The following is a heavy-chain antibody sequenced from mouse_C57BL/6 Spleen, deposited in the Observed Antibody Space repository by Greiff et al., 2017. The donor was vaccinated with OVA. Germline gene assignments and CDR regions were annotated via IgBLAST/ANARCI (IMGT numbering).Heavy chain of an antibody. CDR2: IDPETGGT. CDR3: TRRGDEGYFDD. V-gene: IGHV1-15*01. J-gene: IGHJ2*01. D-gene: IGHD3-3*01. Sequence: QVQLQQSGAELVRPGASVTLSCKASGYTFTDYEMPWVKQTPVHGLEWIGAIDPETGGTAYNQKFKGKAILTADKSSSTAYMELRSLTSEDSAVYYCTRRGDEGYFDDWGQGTTLTVSS. CDR1: GYTFTDYE.